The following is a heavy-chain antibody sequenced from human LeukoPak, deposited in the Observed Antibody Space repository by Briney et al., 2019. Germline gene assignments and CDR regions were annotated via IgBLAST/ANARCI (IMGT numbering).Heavy chain of an antibody. Sequence: SQTLSLTCAISGDSVSSNSAAWNWIRQSPSRGLKWLGRTYYRSKWYNDYAVSVKSRITINPDTSKNQFSLQLNSVTPEDTAVYYCAREDDSSGYYYSLGDYWGQGTLVTVSS. J-gene: IGHJ4*02. CDR3: AREDDSSGYYYSLGDY. V-gene: IGHV6-1*01. CDR1: GDSVSSNSAA. D-gene: IGHD3-22*01. CDR2: TYYRSKWYN.